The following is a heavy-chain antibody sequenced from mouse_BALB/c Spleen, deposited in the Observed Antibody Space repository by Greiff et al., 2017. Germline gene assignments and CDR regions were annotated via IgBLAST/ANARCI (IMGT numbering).Heavy chain of an antibody. CDR1: GYTFTSYW. CDR2: IDPSDSYT. V-gene: IGHV1-69*02. Sequence: QVQLQQPGAELVKPGASVKLSCKASGYTFTSYWMHWVKQRPGQGLEWIGEIDPSDSYTNYNQKFKGKATLTVDKSSSTAYMQLSSLTSEDSAVYYCARLAGDYAMDYWGQGTSVTVSS. J-gene: IGHJ4*01. CDR3: ARLAGDYAMDY.